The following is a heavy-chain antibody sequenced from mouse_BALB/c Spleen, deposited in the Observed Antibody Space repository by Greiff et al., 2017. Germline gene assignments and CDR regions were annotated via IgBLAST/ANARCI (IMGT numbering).Heavy chain of an antibody. Sequence: EVQRVESGPGLVKPSQSLSLTCSVTGYSITSGYYWNWLRQFPGNKLEWMGYISYDGSNNYNPSLKNRISITRDTSKNQFFLKLNSVTTEDTATYYCAGRVYYDYPGWFAYWGQGTLVTVSA. V-gene: IGHV3-6*02. CDR3: AGRVYYDYPGWFAY. J-gene: IGHJ3*01. CDR1: GYSITSGYY. D-gene: IGHD2-4*01. CDR2: ISYDGSN.